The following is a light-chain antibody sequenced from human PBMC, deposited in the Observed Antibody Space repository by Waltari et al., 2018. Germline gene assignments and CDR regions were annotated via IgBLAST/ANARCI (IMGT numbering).Light chain of an antibody. V-gene: IGKV3-15*01. CDR2: GAS. J-gene: IGKJ4*01. CDR1: QSVSSN. Sequence: EIVMTQSPATLSVSPGERAPLSCRASQSVSSNLAWYQQKPGQAPRLLIYGASTRATGIPARFSGSGSGTEFTLTISSLQSEDFAVYYCQQYNNWPPGLTFGGGTKVEIK. CDR3: QQYNNWPPGLT.